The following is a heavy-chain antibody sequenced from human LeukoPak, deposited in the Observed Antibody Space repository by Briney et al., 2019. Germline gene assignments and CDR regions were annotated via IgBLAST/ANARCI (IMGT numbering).Heavy chain of an antibody. D-gene: IGHD1-14*01. CDR3: ARDQRGSTGTFDY. Sequence: SESLSLTCTVSGGSISSYYWSWIRQPPGKGLESLGYIYYSGSTNYNPSLKSRVTISVDTSKNQFSLKLSSVTAADTAVYYCARDQRGSTGTFDYWGQGTLVTVSS. V-gene: IGHV4-59*01. J-gene: IGHJ4*02. CDR2: IYYSGST. CDR1: GGSISSYY.